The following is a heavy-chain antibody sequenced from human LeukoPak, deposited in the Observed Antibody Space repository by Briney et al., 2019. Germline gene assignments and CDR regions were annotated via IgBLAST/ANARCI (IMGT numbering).Heavy chain of an antibody. D-gene: IGHD6-19*01. CDR1: GGSISSSSYY. CDR2: IYYSGST. CDR3: ARFSSGWHRDY. Sequence: SETLSLTCTVSGGSISSSSYYWGWIRQPPGKGLEWIGSIYYSGSTYYNPSLKSRVTISVDTSKNQFSLKLSSVTAADTAAYYCARFSSGWHRDYWGQGTLVTVSS. J-gene: IGHJ4*02. V-gene: IGHV4-39*01.